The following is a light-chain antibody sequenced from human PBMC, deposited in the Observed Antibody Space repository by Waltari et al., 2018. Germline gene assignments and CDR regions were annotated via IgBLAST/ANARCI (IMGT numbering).Light chain of an antibody. CDR3: QQRFSWPPLT. V-gene: IGKV3-11*01. J-gene: IGKJ4*01. CDR1: PTVHSY. CDR2: DTS. Sequence: EVVLTQSPATLSLSPGERATLSCRASPTVHSYLAWYQQRPGQAPRLLIYDTSNRATGIPARFSGSGSGTDFTLTISSLEPEDFAVYYCQQRFSWPPLTFGGGTKVEVK.